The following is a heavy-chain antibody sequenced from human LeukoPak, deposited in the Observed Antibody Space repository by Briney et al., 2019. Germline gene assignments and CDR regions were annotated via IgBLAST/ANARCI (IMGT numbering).Heavy chain of an antibody. V-gene: IGHV4-59*01. CDR3: ATFGYSYGVDY. Sequence: SETLSLTCTVSGGSISSYYWSWIRQPPGKGLEWFGYIYYSGSTNYNPSLKSRVTISVDTSKNQFSLKLSSVTAADTAVYYCATFGYSYGVDYWGQGTLVTVSS. CDR1: GGSISSYY. CDR2: IYYSGST. D-gene: IGHD5-18*01. J-gene: IGHJ4*02.